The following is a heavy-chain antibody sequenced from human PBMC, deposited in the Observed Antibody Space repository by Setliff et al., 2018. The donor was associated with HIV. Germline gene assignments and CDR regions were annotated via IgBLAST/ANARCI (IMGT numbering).Heavy chain of an antibody. V-gene: IGHV5-51*01. CDR1: GYSFTSYW. D-gene: IGHD3-16*01. J-gene: IGHJ4*02. Sequence: PGESLKISCKGSGYSFTSYWIVWARQMPGKGLEWMGIIYPGDSDTRYSPSFQGQVSISADKSIDTAYLQWSSLKASDTAIYYCARLEAPLRPFDFWGQGTLVTVSS. CDR2: IYPGDSDT. CDR3: ARLEAPLRPFDF.